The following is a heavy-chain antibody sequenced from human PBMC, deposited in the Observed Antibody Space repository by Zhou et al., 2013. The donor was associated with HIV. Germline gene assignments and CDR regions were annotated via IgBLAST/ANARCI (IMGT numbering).Heavy chain of an antibody. J-gene: IGHJ4*02. CDR1: GGTFSSYA. CDR3: ARDAIAAAGAPAVLDY. D-gene: IGHD6-25*01. V-gene: IGHV1-69*05. CDR2: IIPIFGTA. Sequence: QVQLVQSGAEVKKPGSSVKVSCKASGGTFSSYAFSWVRQAPGQGLEWMGGIIPIFGTANYAQKFQGRVTITSDQSTRTVYMELSRLRSEDTAVYYCARDAIAAAGAPAVLDYSGPREPWSP.